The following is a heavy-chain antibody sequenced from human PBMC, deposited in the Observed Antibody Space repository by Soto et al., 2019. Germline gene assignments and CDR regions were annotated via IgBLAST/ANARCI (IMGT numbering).Heavy chain of an antibody. CDR2: ISAYNGNT. Sequence: WASVKVSCKASGYTFTSYGISWVRQAPGQGLEWMGWISAYNGNTNYAQKLQGRVTMTTDTSTSTAYMELRSLRSDDTAVYYCARVRIAVAGPTPYYYYGMDVWGQGTTVTVSS. D-gene: IGHD6-19*01. J-gene: IGHJ6*02. CDR3: ARVRIAVAGPTPYYYYGMDV. V-gene: IGHV1-18*04. CDR1: GYTFTSYG.